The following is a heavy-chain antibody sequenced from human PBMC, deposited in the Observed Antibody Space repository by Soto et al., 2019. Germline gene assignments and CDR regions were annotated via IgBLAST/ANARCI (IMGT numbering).Heavy chain of an antibody. D-gene: IGHD6-13*01. CDR3: AKDLGQQLVHEYAWMDYYYYYGMDV. J-gene: IGHJ6*02. Sequence: GGSLRLSCAASEFTFSSYAMNWVRQAPGKGLDWVSAISGSGGRTYYADSVKGRFTISRDNSKNTLYLHMNSLRADDTAVYYCAKDLGQQLVHEYAWMDYYYYYGMDVWGQGTTVTVSS. CDR2: ISGSGGRT. CDR1: EFTFSSYA. V-gene: IGHV3-23*01.